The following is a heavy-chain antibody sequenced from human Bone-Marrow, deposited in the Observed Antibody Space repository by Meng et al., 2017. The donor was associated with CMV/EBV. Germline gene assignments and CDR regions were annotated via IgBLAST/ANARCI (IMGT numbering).Heavy chain of an antibody. J-gene: IGHJ3*02. D-gene: IGHD3-3*01. V-gene: IGHV3-21*01. CDR2: ISSSSSYI. CDR3: ARADSTIFGVVIIRDGAFDI. Sequence: GESLKISCAASGFTFSSYSMNWVRQAPGKGLEWVSSISSSSSYIYYADSVKGRFTISRDNAKNSLYLQMNSLRAEDTAAYYCARADSTIFGVVIIRDGAFDIWGQGTMVTVSS. CDR1: GFTFSSYS.